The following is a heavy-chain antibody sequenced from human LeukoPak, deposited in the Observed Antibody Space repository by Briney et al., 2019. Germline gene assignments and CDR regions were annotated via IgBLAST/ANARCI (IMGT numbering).Heavy chain of an antibody. Sequence: PSETLSLTCTVSGGSISSSSYYWGWIRQPPGKGLEWIGNIYYSGSTYYNPSLKSRVTISVDTSKNQFSLKLSSVTAADTAVYYCARSTTVVTRFDYWGQGTLVTVSS. V-gene: IGHV4-39*07. CDR3: ARSTTVVTRFDY. D-gene: IGHD4-23*01. J-gene: IGHJ4*02. CDR2: IYYSGST. CDR1: GGSISSSSYY.